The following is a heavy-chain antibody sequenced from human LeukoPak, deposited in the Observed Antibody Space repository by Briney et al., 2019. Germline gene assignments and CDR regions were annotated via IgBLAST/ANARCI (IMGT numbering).Heavy chain of an antibody. CDR1: GFTFSSYS. D-gene: IGHD2-2*01. CDR2: IGTSSGFI. V-gene: IGHV3-21*01. Sequence: GGSLRLSCAASGFTFSSYSMNWVRQAPGEGLEWVSSIGTSSGFIYYADSVKGRFTISRDNAKNSLYLQMNSLRGEDTAVYYCARVHCSSTSCSNSNYYYLDVWGKGTTVTVSS. CDR3: ARVHCSSTSCSNSNYYYLDV. J-gene: IGHJ6*03.